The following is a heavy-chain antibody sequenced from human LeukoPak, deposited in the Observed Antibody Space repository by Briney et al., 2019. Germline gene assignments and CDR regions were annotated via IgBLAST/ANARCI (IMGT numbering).Heavy chain of an antibody. CDR3: ARGENYYDSTGYFDY. Sequence: GRSLRLSCAASGFTFSSYAMHWVRQAPGEGLEWVAVISYDGSNEYYADSVKGRFTISRDNSKNTLYLQMNSLRAEDTAVCYCARGENYYDSTGYFDYWGQGTLVTVSS. J-gene: IGHJ4*02. V-gene: IGHV3-30-3*01. CDR2: ISYDGSNE. CDR1: GFTFSSYA. D-gene: IGHD3-22*01.